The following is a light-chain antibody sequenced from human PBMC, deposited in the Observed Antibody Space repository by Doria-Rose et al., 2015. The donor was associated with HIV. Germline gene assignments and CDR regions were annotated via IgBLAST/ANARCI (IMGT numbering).Light chain of an antibody. Sequence: EIAMTQSPGTLSLSPGERATLSCRASQSFSSTYLAWYQQKPGQAPSLPIYDGSTRATGIPDRFSASGSGTDFTLTINRLEPEDFALYYCHQYGTSWTFGQGTKVEI. V-gene: IGKV3-20*01. J-gene: IGKJ1*01. CDR1: QSFSSTY. CDR2: DGS. CDR3: HQYGTSWT.